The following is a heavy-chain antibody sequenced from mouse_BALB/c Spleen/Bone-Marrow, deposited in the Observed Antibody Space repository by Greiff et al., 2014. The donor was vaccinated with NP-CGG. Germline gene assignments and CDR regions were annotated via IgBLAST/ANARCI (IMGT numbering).Heavy chain of an antibody. V-gene: IGHV1S135*01. D-gene: IGHD1-1*01. CDR2: IDPYNGGT. Sequence: VHVKQSGPELVKPGASVRVSCKGSGYAFTSYNMFWVKQSHGKSLEWIGYIDPYNGGTNYNQKFKGKATMTVDKSSSTAYMHLNRLTSEDSASYYCAKSGDGGYFDYWGQGTTLTVSS. J-gene: IGHJ2*01. CDR3: AKSGDGGYFDY. CDR1: GYAFTSYN.